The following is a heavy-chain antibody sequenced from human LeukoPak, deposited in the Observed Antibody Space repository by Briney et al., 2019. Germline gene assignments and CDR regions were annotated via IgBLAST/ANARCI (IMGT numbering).Heavy chain of an antibody. D-gene: IGHD1-26*01. CDR3: ATIVSGVDDYFYYYMDV. J-gene: IGHJ6*03. Sequence: ASVKVSCRVSGYRVSESSMHWVRQAPGKGLEWMGGFDPDDRKTIYAQKFQGRFTMSEDTSTDTAYMELSSLRSEDTAVYFCATIVSGVDDYFYYYMDVWGKGTPVTVSS. V-gene: IGHV1-24*01. CDR1: GYRVSESS. CDR2: FDPDDRKT.